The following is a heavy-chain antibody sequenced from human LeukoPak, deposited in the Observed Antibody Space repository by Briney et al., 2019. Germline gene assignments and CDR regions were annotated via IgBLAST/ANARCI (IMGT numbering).Heavy chain of an antibody. CDR3: AREVVVVVSGVPYGMDV. CDR1: GYTFTGYY. CDR2: INANSGGT. Sequence: ASVTVSCKASGYTFTGYYMHWVRQAPGQGLEWMGWINANSGGTNYAQKFQGRVTITRDTSMSTAYMDLSRLRSDDTAVYYCAREVVVVVSGVPYGMDVWGQGTTVTVSS. V-gene: IGHV1-2*02. J-gene: IGHJ6*02. D-gene: IGHD2-15*01.